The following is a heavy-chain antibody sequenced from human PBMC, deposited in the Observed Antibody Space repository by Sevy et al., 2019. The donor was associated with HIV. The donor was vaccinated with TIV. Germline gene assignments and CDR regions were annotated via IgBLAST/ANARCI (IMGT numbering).Heavy chain of an antibody. CDR3: AAAPYSSGWSDFDY. CDR1: GFTFTSPA. V-gene: IGHV1-58*01. CDR2: IVVGSGNK. D-gene: IGHD6-19*01. J-gene: IGHJ4*02. Sequence: ASVKVSCKASGFTFTSPAVQWVRQARGQRLEWIGWIVVGSGNKNYAQKFQERVTITREMSTSTAYMELSGLRSEDTAVYYCAAAPYSSGWSDFDYWGQGTLVTVSS.